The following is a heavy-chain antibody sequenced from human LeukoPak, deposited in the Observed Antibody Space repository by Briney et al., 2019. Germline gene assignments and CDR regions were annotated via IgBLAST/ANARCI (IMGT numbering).Heavy chain of an antibody. J-gene: IGHJ4*02. CDR2: ISSGSSYI. V-gene: IGHV3-21*01. Sequence: GGSLRLSCAASGFTFSSYSMNWVRQAPGKGLEWVSSISSGSSYIYYADSVKGRFTISRDNAKNSLYLQMNSLRAEDTAVYYCVRWHLATAGAFNWGQGTLVTVSS. CDR3: VRWHLATAGAFN. D-gene: IGHD6-13*01. CDR1: GFTFSSYS.